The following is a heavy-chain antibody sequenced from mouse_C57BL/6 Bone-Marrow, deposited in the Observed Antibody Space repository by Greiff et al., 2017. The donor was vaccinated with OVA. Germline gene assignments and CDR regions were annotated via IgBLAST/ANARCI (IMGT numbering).Heavy chain of an antibody. Sequence: EVKLMESGGGLVKPGGSLKLSCAASGFTFSSYAMSWVRQTPEKRLEWVATISDGGSYTYYPDNVKGRFTISRDNAKNNLYLQMSHLKSEDTAMYYCARDPYPWYYFDYWGQGTTLTVSS. CDR2: ISDGGSYT. CDR3: ARDPYPWYYFDY. V-gene: IGHV5-4*01. D-gene: IGHD6-5*01. CDR1: GFTFSSYA. J-gene: IGHJ2*01.